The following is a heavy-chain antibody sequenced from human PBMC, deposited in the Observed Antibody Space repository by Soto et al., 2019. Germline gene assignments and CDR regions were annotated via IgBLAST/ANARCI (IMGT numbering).Heavy chain of an antibody. CDR2: IDPSDSQT. V-gene: IGHV5-10-1*01. CDR3: ARQIYDSDTGPNFQYYFDS. J-gene: IGHJ4*02. D-gene: IGHD3-22*01. CDR1: GYSFAGYW. Sequence: GESLKISCKGSGYSFAGYWITWVRQKPGKGLEWMGRIDPSDSQTYYSPSFRGHVTISVTKSITTVFLQWSSLRASDAAMYYCARQIYDSDTGPNFQYYFDSWGQGTPVTVSS.